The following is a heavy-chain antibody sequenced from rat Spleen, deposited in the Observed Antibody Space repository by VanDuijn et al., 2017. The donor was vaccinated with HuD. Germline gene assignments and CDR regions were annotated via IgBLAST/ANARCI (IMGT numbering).Heavy chain of an antibody. CDR1: FYSVTSSYR. J-gene: IGHJ4*01. D-gene: IGHD3-4*01. CDR2: INSAGST. V-gene: IGHV3-3*01. Sequence: EVQLQESGPGLVKPSQSLSLTCSVTFYSVTSSYRWSWIRKFPGNKLEGMGYINSAGSTNYNPSLKSRISITRDTSKNQFFLQVNSVTTEDTATFYCAKTNNPYFYIMDAWGQGASVTVSS. CDR3: AKTNNPYFYIMDA.